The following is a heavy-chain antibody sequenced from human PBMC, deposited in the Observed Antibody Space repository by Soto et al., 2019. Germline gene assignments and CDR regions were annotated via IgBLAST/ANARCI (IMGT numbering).Heavy chain of an antibody. J-gene: IGHJ5*01. CDR2: ISSGGDIT. D-gene: IGHD2-21*02. Sequence: GGSLRLSCAASGFTFNSYSMAWVRQAPGEGLEWVSIISSGGDITFYADSAKGRFTIARDNSKSTLYLEMNSLRAEDTALYYCAKKGLLSPGDEWFASWGHGAPVTVAS. CDR1: GFTFNSYS. V-gene: IGHV3-23*01. CDR3: AKKGLLSPGDEWFAS.